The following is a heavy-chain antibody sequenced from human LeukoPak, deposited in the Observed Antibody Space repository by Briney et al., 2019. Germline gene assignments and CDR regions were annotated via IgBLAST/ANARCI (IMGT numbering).Heavy chain of an antibody. J-gene: IGHJ4*02. V-gene: IGHV3-30*02. CDR2: TRYDGSNK. Sequence: GGSLRLSCAASAFTFSTYGMHWVRQAPGKGLEWVAFTRYDGSNKYYADSVKGRFTISRDNSKNTLYLQMNSLRAEDTAVYYCAKEIWPTATTPGRTYFDYWGQGALVTVSS. D-gene: IGHD4-17*01. CDR1: AFTFSTYG. CDR3: AKEIWPTATTPGRTYFDY.